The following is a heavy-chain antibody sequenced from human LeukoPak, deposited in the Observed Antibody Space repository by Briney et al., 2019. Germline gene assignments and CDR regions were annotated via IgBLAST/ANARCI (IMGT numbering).Heavy chain of an antibody. J-gene: IGHJ5*02. CDR2: IYYSGST. CDR3: ATLSSSSWYGGFGNWFDP. V-gene: IGHV4-59*01. D-gene: IGHD6-13*01. Sequence: ASETLSLTCTVSVGSISSYYWSWIRQPPGKGLEWIGYIYYSGSTNYNPSLKSRVTISVDTSKNQFSLKLSSVTAADTAVYYCATLSSSSWYGGFGNWFDPWGQGTLVTVFS. CDR1: VGSISSYY.